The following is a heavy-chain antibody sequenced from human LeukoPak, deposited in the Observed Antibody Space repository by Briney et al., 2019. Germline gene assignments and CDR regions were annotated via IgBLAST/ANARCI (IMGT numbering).Heavy chain of an antibody. CDR3: ARVGSIAAAGTPDY. Sequence: GGSLRLSCAASGLTFNDYYMTWIRQAPGKGLEWVSHISNSGAAIYADSVKGRFTISRDNAKNSLYLQMNSLRAEDTAVYYCARVGSIAAAGTPDYWGQGTLVTVSS. V-gene: IGHV3-11*01. D-gene: IGHD6-13*01. CDR1: GLTFNDYY. CDR2: ISNSGAAI. J-gene: IGHJ4*02.